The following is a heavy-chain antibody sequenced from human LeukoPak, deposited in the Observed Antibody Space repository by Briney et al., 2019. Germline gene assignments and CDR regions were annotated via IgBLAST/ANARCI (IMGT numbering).Heavy chain of an antibody. CDR1: GFTFGNYG. V-gene: IGHV3-20*04. D-gene: IGHD4-17*01. CDR2: INWNGGST. J-gene: IGHJ4*02. Sequence: GGSLRLSCAASGFTFGNYGMSWVRQAPGKGLEWVSGINWNGGSTGYADSVEGRFTNSRDNAKNSQYLQMNSLRVEDTALYYCARAQTYGDSRLLLDYWGQGTLVTVSS. CDR3: ARAQTYGDSRLLLDY.